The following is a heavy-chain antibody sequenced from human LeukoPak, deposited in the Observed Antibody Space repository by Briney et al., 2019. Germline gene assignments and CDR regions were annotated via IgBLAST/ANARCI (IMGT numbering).Heavy chain of an antibody. D-gene: IGHD6-19*01. CDR2: MNPNSGNT. CDR1: GYTFTSYD. CDR3: ARLVAVAEKIDY. V-gene: IGHV1-8*01. J-gene: IGHJ4*02. Sequence: ASVKVSCKASGYTFTSYDINWVRQATGQGLEWMGWMNPNSGNTGYAQKFQGRVTMTRDTSISTAYMELSSLRSEDTAVYYCARLVAVAEKIDYWGQGTLVTVSS.